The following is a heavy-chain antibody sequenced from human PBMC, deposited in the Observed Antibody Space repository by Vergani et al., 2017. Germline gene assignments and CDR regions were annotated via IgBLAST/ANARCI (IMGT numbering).Heavy chain of an antibody. Sequence: QVQLVESEGGVVQPGRSLTLSCVASGFTFSSHGMHWVRQAPGKGLEWVAVIWHDGSNKYYGDSVKGRFTISRDNSKNTLYLQMNSLRTDDTAVYYCARDLAYCHEGSCALWGQGSVVTVSS. V-gene: IGHV3-33*01. CDR2: IWHDGSNK. CDR3: ARDLAYCHEGSCAL. D-gene: IGHD2-15*01. J-gene: IGHJ4*02. CDR1: GFTFSSHG.